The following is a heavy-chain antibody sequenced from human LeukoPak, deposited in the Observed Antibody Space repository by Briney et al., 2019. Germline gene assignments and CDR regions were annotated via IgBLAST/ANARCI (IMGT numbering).Heavy chain of an antibody. CDR1: GYTFTSYG. Sequence: ASVKVSCKASGYTFTSYGISWVRQAPGQGLEWMGWISAYNGNTNYAQKLQGGVTMTTDTSTSTAYMELRSLRSDDTAVYYCARLLTTVTNYYYYYYMDVWGKGTTVTVSS. CDR3: ARLLTTVTNYYYYYYMDV. CDR2: ISAYNGNT. J-gene: IGHJ6*03. V-gene: IGHV1-18*01. D-gene: IGHD4-17*01.